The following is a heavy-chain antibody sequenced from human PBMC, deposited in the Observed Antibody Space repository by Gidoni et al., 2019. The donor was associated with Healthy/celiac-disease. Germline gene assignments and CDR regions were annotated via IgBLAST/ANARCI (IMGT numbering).Heavy chain of an antibody. CDR2: IYYSGST. CDR1: GCSISSSSYY. CDR3: ARLPLLEPNLAFDI. Sequence: QLQLQESGPGLVKPSETLSLTCTVSGCSISSSSYYWGWIRQPPGKGLEWIGSIYYSGSTYYNPSLKSRVTISVDTSKNQFSLKLSSVTAADTAVYYCARLPLLEPNLAFDIWGQGTMVTVSS. V-gene: IGHV4-39*01. J-gene: IGHJ3*02. D-gene: IGHD1-1*01.